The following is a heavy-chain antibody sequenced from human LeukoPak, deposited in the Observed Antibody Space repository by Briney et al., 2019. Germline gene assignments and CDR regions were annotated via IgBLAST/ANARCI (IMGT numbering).Heavy chain of an antibody. Sequence: GGSLRLSCATSGFTFSSSGMHWVRQAPGKGLEWVAFIRYDATNKYYADSVKGRFTISRDNSKNTLYLQMNSLRTEDTAVYSCAKDEYGGLCSYWGQGTLVTVSS. D-gene: IGHD3-16*01. CDR3: AKDEYGGLCSY. CDR2: IRYDATNK. V-gene: IGHV3-30*02. J-gene: IGHJ4*02. CDR1: GFTFSSSG.